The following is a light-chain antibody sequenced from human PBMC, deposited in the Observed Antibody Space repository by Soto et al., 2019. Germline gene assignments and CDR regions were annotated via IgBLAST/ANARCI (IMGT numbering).Light chain of an antibody. Sequence: DIQMTQSPSSLSASVGDRVTSTCRASQTIYTYLHWYQHKPGKAPKLLIYATSSLQTGVPSRFSGSGSGTDFSLTISSLQPEDFAIYYCQQTYSIPITFGQGTRREIK. CDR1: QTIYTY. CDR3: QQTYSIPIT. CDR2: ATS. J-gene: IGKJ5*01. V-gene: IGKV1-39*01.